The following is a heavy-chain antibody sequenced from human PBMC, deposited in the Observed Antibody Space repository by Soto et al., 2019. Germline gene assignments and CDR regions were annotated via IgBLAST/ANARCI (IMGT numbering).Heavy chain of an antibody. D-gene: IGHD6-13*01. J-gene: IGHJ2*01. Sequence: EVQLVESGGGLVQPGGSLKLSCAASGFTFSGSAMHWVRQASGKGLEWVGRIRSKANSYATAYAASVKGRFTISRDDSENTAYLQMKGLNTEDTAVYYCTRRIEAATGTGGYFDLWGRGTLVTVSS. V-gene: IGHV3-73*02. CDR1: GFTFSGSA. CDR3: TRRIEAATGTGGYFDL. CDR2: IRSKANSYAT.